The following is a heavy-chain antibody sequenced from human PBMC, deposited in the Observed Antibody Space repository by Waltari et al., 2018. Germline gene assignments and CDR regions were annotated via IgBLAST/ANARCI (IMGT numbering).Heavy chain of an antibody. CDR2: SRSKTDGGTI. D-gene: IGHD2-2*01. CDR1: GFAFNYDW. CDR3: TRRYCSSTTCINAFDI. V-gene: IGHV3-15*01. J-gene: IGHJ3*02. Sequence: EVQLVESGGGLVKPGGSLRLSCAAPGFAFNYDWFSGVRQAPGKELEWVGRSRSKTDGGTIDYAAPVKDRFSISRDDSKNTLYLQMNSLEIEDTAVYYCTRRYCSSTTCINAFDIWGQGTVVTVSS.